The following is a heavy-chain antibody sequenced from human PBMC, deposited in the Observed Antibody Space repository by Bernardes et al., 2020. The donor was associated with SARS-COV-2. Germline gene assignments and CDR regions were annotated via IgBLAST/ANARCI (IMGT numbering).Heavy chain of an antibody. V-gene: IGHV3-7*01. CDR2: IKQDASEK. CDR3: ARGQKYSSPFDY. D-gene: IGHD6-6*01. CDR1: GFSFSSYC. J-gene: IGHJ4*02. Sequence: GGSLRLSCVASGFSFSSYCISWVRQAPGKGLEWVANIKQDASEKYYVDSVKGRFTISRDNAKNSLFLQMNSLRAEDTAVYYCARGQKYSSPFDYWGQGTRVTVSS.